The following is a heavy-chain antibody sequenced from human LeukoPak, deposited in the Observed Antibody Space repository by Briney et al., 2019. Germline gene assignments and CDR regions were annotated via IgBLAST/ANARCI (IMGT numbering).Heavy chain of an antibody. J-gene: IGHJ4*02. V-gene: IGHV1-8*01. CDR1: GYTFTTYD. D-gene: IGHD3-10*01. Sequence: ASVKVSCKASGYTFTTYDITWVRQATGQGLEWMGWMNPNSGNTGYAQKFQGRVTMTRNTSISTAYMELSSLRSEDTAVYYCAREGDYYGSGDQGYWGQGTLVTVSS. CDR3: AREGDYYGSGDQGY. CDR2: MNPNSGNT.